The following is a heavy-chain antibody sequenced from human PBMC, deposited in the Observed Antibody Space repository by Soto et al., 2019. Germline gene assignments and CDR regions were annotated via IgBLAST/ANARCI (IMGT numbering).Heavy chain of an antibody. CDR1: GGSISSYY. Sequence: QVQLQESGPGLVKPSETLSLTCTVSGGSISSYYWSWIRQPPGKGLEWIGLIYYNGNTNYNPSLKIRVTISADTSKNQFSLELSSVTAADTAVYYCARLGRVAAAGTKEDFYYYYGMDVWGQGTTVTVSS. CDR2: IYYNGNT. V-gene: IGHV4-59*08. CDR3: ARLGRVAAAGTKEDFYYYYGMDV. J-gene: IGHJ6*02. D-gene: IGHD6-13*01.